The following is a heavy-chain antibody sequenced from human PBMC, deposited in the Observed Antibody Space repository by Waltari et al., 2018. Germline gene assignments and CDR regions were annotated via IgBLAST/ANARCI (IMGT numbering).Heavy chain of an antibody. CDR2: GSTFNDDR. J-gene: IGHJ4*02. D-gene: IGHD1-26*01. V-gene: IGHV1-18*01. Sequence: QVQLVQSGGEVKKPGASVKVSCKASGYIFTDYGISWVRQAPGKGLEWMGWGSTFNDDRSYAQNLQGRVTMTTDRSTNTVYMELESLRSDDTAVYYCARDAVGATHLDYWGQGTLVTVSS. CDR1: GYIFTDYG. CDR3: ARDAVGATHLDY.